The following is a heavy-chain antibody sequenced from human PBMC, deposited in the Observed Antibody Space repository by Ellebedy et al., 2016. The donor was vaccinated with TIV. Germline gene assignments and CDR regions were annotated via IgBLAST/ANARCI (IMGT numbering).Heavy chain of an antibody. CDR1: GLTFSSYG. Sequence: GESLKISCLGSGLTFSSYGLHWVRQTSGKGLECISAINGNGDSTSYADSVKDRFIISRDNSKNTLYLQMTSLRPDDTAVYYCAGTRGYAFGFNWGQGTLVTVSS. CDR3: AGTRGYAFGFN. J-gene: IGHJ4*02. CDR2: INGNGDST. D-gene: IGHD5-18*01. V-gene: IGHV3-64D*06.